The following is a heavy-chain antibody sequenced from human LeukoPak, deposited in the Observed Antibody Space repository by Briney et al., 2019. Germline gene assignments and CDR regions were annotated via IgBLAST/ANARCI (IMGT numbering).Heavy chain of an antibody. V-gene: IGHV3-23*01. D-gene: IGHD3-10*01. J-gene: IGHJ4*02. CDR2: ISGSGGST. CDR3: TRSYYYGSGSYFDY. CDR1: GFTFSSYA. Sequence: GGSLRLSCAASGFTFSSYAMSWVRQAPGKGLEWVSAISGSGGSTYYADSVKGRFTISRDNSKNTLYLQMNSLKTEDTAVYYCTRSYYYGSGSYFDYWGQGTLVTVSS.